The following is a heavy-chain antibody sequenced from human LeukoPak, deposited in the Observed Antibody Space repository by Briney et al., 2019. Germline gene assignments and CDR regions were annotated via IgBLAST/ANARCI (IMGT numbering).Heavy chain of an antibody. V-gene: IGHV1-18*01. CDR2: RSAYNGNT. CDR1: GYTVTSYG. J-gene: IGHJ4*02. CDR3: AREAYYDILTGYSPHFDY. D-gene: IGHD3-9*01. Sequence: ASVKVSCKASGYTVTSYGISWVRQAPGQGLEWVGWRSAYNGNTNYAQKLQGRVTMTTDTSTSTAYMELRSLRSDDTAVYYCAREAYYDILTGYSPHFDYWRQGTLVTVSS.